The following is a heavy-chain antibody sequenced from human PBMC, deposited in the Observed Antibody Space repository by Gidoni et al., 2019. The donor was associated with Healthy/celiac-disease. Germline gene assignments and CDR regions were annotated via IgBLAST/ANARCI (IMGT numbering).Heavy chain of an antibody. D-gene: IGHD6-13*01. V-gene: IGHV4-34*01. CDR2: INHSGST. Sequence: QVQLQQWGAGLLKPSETLSLTFAVYGGSFSGYYWSWIRQPPGKGLEWIGEINHSGSTNYNPSLKSRVTISVDTSKNQFSLKLSSVTAADTAVYYCASTPHRDSSSPFDYWGQGTLVTVSS. CDR3: ASTPHRDSSSPFDY. J-gene: IGHJ4*02. CDR1: GGSFSGYY.